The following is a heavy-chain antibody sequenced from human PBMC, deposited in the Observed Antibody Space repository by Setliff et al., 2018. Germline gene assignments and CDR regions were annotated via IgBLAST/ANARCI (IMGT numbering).Heavy chain of an antibody. V-gene: IGHV1-18*01. D-gene: IGHD1-26*01. CDR3: VREYSGGGLT. Sequence: ASVKVSCKASGYTFTSYGFSWVRQAPGQGLEWMGRISVYNGNTNYGQKYQGRVAMTTDTSTNTVYMELRSLRSDDTAVYFCVREYSGGGLTWGQGTMGT. CDR1: GYTFTSYG. CDR2: ISVYNGNT. J-gene: IGHJ3*01.